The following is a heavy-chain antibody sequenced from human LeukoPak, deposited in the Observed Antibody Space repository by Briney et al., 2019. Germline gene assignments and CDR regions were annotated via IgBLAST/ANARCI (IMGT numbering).Heavy chain of an antibody. V-gene: IGHV5-51*01. CDR1: GYTFTAYW. CDR3: GRHQHSGSYGAFDI. J-gene: IGHJ3*02. CDR2: IHPGDSDT. Sequence: GESLKISCQGSGYTFTAYWIGWVRQMPGKGLEWVGIIHPGDSDTRYSPSFQCQVTISAGKSITTAYLQWSSLKASDTAMYYCGRHQHSGSYGAFDIWGQGTMVTVSS. D-gene: IGHD1-26*01.